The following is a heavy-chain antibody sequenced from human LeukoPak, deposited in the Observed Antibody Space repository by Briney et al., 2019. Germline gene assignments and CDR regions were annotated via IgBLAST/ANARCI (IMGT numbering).Heavy chain of an antibody. CDR2: IRSKANSYAT. D-gene: IGHD2-21*02. CDR3: TSAYCGGDCYSYYYYGMDV. J-gene: IGHJ6*02. Sequence: PGGSLRLSCAASGFTFSGSAMHWVRQASGKGLEWVGRIRSKANSYATAYAASVKGRFTISRDDSKNTAYLQMNSLKTEDTAVYCCTSAYCGGDCYSYYYYGMDVWGQGTTVTVSS. V-gene: IGHV3-73*01. CDR1: GFTFSGSA.